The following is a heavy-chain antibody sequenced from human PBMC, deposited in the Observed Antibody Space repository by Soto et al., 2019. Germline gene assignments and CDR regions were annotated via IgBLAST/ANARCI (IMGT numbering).Heavy chain of an antibody. Sequence: QAQLRESGPGLVKPSETLSLTCTFSGESHYWVWIRQPPGKGLEWIGSVCYSGSTCSRGTTYYNPSLKSRVTVSVQTSENQLSLNLNFVTAADTAVYYCASGTSYDAPTGFYTNYYMDLWGRGTTVTVSS. V-gene: IGHV4-38-2*02. CDR1: GESHY. CDR3: ASGTSYDAPTGFYTNYYMDL. D-gene: IGHD3-3*01. J-gene: IGHJ6*03. CDR2: VCYSGST.